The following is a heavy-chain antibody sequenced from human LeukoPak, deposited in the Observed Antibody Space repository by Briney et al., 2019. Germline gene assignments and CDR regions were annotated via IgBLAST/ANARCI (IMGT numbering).Heavy chain of an antibody. Sequence: GGSLRLSCTASGFTFGDYAMSWFRQAPGKGLEWVGFIRSKAYGGTTEYAASVKGRFTISRDDSKSIAYLQMNSLKTEDTAVYYCTRAPISMVRGVTPFDYWGQGTLVTVSS. J-gene: IGHJ4*02. CDR2: IRSKAYGGTT. CDR1: GFTFGDYA. D-gene: IGHD3-10*01. V-gene: IGHV3-49*03. CDR3: TRAPISMVRGVTPFDY.